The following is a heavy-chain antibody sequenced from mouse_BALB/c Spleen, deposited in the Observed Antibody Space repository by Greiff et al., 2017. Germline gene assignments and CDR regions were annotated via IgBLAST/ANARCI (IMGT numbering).Heavy chain of an antibody. V-gene: IGHV1-87*01. CDR1: GYTFTSYW. Sequence: QVQLKQSGAELARPGASVKLSCKASGYTFTSYWMQWVKQRPGQGLEWIGAIYPGDGDTRYTQKFKGKATLTADKSSSTAYMQLSSLASEDSAVYYCARGGYDRVFYYAMDYWGQGTSVTVSS. D-gene: IGHD2-2*01. CDR2: IYPGDGDT. J-gene: IGHJ4*01. CDR3: ARGGYDRVFYYAMDY.